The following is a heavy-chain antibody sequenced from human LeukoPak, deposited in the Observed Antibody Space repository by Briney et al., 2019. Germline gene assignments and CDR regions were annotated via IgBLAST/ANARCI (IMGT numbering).Heavy chain of an antibody. CDR3: ARVDIGVVPSTTFDF. Sequence: SETLSLTCTVSGGSISSRNYYWGWIRQPPGKGLEWIGSINYSGDIYSNPSPKSRLTISVDTSKNQFSPNLSSVTAADTAVYYCARVDIGVVPSTTFDFWGQGTLVTVSS. CDR2: INYSGDI. CDR1: GGSISSRNYY. J-gene: IGHJ4*02. D-gene: IGHD2-2*03. V-gene: IGHV4-39*01.